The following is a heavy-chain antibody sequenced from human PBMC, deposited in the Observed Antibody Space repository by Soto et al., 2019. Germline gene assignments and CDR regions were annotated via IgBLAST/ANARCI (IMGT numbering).Heavy chain of an antibody. Sequence: SETLSLTCSVSGGSIRGYYWTWTRQPPGKGLEWIGYTYYRGTTKYNPSLNSRVTISADTSQNQISLKLTSVTAADTAVYYCAREVASYGSTYFDYWGQGTLVTVSS. CDR3: AREVASYGSTYFDY. CDR2: TYYRGTT. J-gene: IGHJ4*02. CDR1: GGSIRGYY. D-gene: IGHD3-16*01. V-gene: IGHV4-59*01.